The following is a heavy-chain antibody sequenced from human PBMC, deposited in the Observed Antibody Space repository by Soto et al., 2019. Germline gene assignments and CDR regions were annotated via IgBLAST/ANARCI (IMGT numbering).Heavy chain of an antibody. V-gene: IGHV1-18*04. J-gene: IGHJ6*02. CDR3: ARDRYYCSSTSCKRLQRGMDV. Sequence: ASVKFSCKASGYTFTSYGISWVRQAPGQGLEWMGWISAYNGNTNYAQKLQGRVTMTTDTSTSTAYMELRSLRSDDTAVYYCARDRYYCSSTSCKRLQRGMDVWGQGTTVTVSS. D-gene: IGHD2-2*01. CDR1: GYTFTSYG. CDR2: ISAYNGNT.